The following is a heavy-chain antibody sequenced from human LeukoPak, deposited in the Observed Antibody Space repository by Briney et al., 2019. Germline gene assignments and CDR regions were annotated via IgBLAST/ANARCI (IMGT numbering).Heavy chain of an antibody. V-gene: IGHV3-23*01. CDR1: GFTFSSYA. CDR3: TKGLYMTTVASLLDP. J-gene: IGHJ5*02. CDR2: ISGGSDYT. Sequence: GGSLRLSCATSGFTFSSYAMSWVRQAPGKGLQWVSSISGGSDYTYHADSVKGRFTISRDNSKNTMYLQMTSLRPDDTAVYYCTKGLYMTTVASLLDPWGQGTLVTVSS. D-gene: IGHD4-23*01.